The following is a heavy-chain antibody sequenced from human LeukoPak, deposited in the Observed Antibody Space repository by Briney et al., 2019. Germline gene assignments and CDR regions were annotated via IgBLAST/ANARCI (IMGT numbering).Heavy chain of an antibody. Sequence: GGSLRLPCAASGFTFSGYSMHWVRQAPGRGLEWVALISYDGTNKYYADSVKGRFTISRDTSKNTLYLQMNSLRGEDTAVYYCARDKGNWFDAWGQGTLVTVSS. CDR1: GFTFSGYS. V-gene: IGHV3-30*03. CDR3: ARDKGNWFDA. CDR2: ISYDGTNK. J-gene: IGHJ5*02.